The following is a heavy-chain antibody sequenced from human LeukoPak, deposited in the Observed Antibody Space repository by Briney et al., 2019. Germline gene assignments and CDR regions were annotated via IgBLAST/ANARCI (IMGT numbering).Heavy chain of an antibody. CDR3: ARGGTVRNGMDV. D-gene: IGHD1-26*01. Sequence: SETLSLTCTVSGGSISSYYWSWIRQPAGKGLEWIGYIYYSGSTNYNPSLKSRVTISVDTSKNQFSLKVSSVTAADTAVYYCARGGTVRNGMDVWGQGTTVTVSS. V-gene: IGHV4-59*01. CDR2: IYYSGST. CDR1: GGSISSYY. J-gene: IGHJ6*02.